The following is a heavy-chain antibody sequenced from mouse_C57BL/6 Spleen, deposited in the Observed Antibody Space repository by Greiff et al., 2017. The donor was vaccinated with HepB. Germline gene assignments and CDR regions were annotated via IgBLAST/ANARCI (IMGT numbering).Heavy chain of an antibody. CDR1: GFTFSSYT. Sequence: EVKVVDSGGGLVKPGGSLKLSCAASGFTFSSYTMSWVRQTPEKRLEWVATISGGGGNTYYPDSVKGRFTISRDNAKNTLFLQMSSLRSEDTALYYCARHLLNAMDYWGQGTSVTVSS. CDR3: ARHLLNAMDY. D-gene: IGHD6-1*01. CDR2: ISGGGGNT. V-gene: IGHV5-9*01. J-gene: IGHJ4*01.